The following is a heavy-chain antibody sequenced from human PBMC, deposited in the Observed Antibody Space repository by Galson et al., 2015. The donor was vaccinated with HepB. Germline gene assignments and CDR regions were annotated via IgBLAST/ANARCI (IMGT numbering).Heavy chain of an antibody. D-gene: IGHD2-2*01. CDR1: GGTFSSYG. CDR2: ISAYHGNT. V-gene: IGHV1-18*01. J-gene: IGHJ4*02. CDR3: ARGYCSSTSCYRD. Sequence: SVKVSCKASGGTFSSYGISWVRQAPGQGLAWMGWISAYHGNTNYAQKHQGRVTMTTDTSTSTAYMELRSLRSDDTAVYYCARGYCSSTSCYRDWGQGTLVTVSS.